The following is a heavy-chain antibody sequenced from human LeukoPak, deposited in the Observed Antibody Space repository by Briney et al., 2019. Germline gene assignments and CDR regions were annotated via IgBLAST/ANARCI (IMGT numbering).Heavy chain of an antibody. V-gene: IGHV4-4*02. CDR1: GGSISSSNW. J-gene: IGHJ3*02. CDR3: ARRGIFGVAGIHDAFGI. CDR2: IYHSGST. D-gene: IGHD3-3*01. Sequence: SETLSLTCAVSGGSISSSNWWSWVRQPPGKGLEWIGEIYHSGSTNYNPSLKSRVTISVDTSKNQFSLKLSSVTAADTAVYYCARRGIFGVAGIHDAFGIWGQGTMVTVS.